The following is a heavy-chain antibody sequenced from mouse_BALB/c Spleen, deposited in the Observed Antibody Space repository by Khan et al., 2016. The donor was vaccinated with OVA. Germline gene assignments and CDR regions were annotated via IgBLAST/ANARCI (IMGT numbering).Heavy chain of an antibody. CDR3: ARGGAAYYRNDGGAMEY. V-gene: IGHV9-3-1*01. J-gene: IGHJ4*01. Sequence: QIQLVQSGPELKKPGETVKISCKASGYTFRNNGMNWVKQTPGKGLKWMGWINTYTGDPTYADDFKGRFAFSLEISVNTAYLQITNLKNEDTATYFCARGGAAYYRNDGGAMEYWGQGTSVTVSS. D-gene: IGHD2-14*01. CDR1: GYTFRNNG. CDR2: INTYTGDP.